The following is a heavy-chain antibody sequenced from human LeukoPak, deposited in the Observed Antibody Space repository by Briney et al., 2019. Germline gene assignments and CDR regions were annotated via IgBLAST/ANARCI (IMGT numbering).Heavy chain of an antibody. J-gene: IGHJ4*02. Sequence: PSETLSLTCTVSGGSITSYYWSWIRQPPGKGLEWIGYISYSGSTNYNPSLKSRVTISVDTSKNQFSLKLNSVTAADTAVYYCARGIFYCGSGSYYNAYFDYWGQGTLVTVSS. V-gene: IGHV4-59*01. CDR2: ISYSGST. D-gene: IGHD3-10*01. CDR3: ARGIFYCGSGSYYNAYFDY. CDR1: GGSITSYY.